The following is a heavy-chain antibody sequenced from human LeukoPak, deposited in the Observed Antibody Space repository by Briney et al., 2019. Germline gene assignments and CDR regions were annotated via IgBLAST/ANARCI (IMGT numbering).Heavy chain of an antibody. V-gene: IGHV3-30*18. CDR2: ISYDGSNK. CDR3: AKDQSVGWIQLWSPALYYYYGMDV. Sequence: GRSLRLSCAASGFTFSSYGMHWVRQAPGKGLEWVAVISYDGSNKYYADSVKGRFTISRDNSKDTLYLQMNSLRAEDTAVYYCAKDQSVGWIQLWSPALYYYYGMDVWGQGTTVTVSS. D-gene: IGHD5-18*01. J-gene: IGHJ6*02. CDR1: GFTFSSYG.